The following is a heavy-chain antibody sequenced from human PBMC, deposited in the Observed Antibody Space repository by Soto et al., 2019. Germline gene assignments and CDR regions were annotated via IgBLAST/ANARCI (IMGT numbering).Heavy chain of an antibody. V-gene: IGHV4-59*01. D-gene: IGHD3-3*01. CDR1: DGSISSYY. Sequence: SETLSLTCTVSDGSISSYYWSWIRQPPGKGLEWIGYIYGTGTTNYSPSLTNRVTISVDMSKNQFSLRLSSVTAADTAVYYCAGFSSGSYLFDLWGQGTPVTVSS. J-gene: IGHJ5*02. CDR3: AGFSSGSYLFDL. CDR2: IYGTGTT.